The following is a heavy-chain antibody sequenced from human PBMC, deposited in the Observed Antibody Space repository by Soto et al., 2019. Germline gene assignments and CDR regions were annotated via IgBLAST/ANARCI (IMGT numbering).Heavy chain of an antibody. CDR1: EFTFSSYA. CDR2: ISGGGTYI. J-gene: IGHJ4*02. V-gene: IGHV3-21*01. Sequence: EVQLVESGGGLVKPGGSLRLSCAASEFTFSSYALNWVRQAPGKGLEWVSSISGGGTYIYYADSVEGRFTISRDNAKTSLYLQMNSLSPDDTAVYHCASGKSGSYDFWGQGTLVTVSS. D-gene: IGHD1-26*01. CDR3: ASGKSGSYDF.